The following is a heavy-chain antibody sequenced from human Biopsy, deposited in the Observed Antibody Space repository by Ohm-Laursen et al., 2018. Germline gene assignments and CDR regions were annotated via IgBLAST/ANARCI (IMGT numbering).Heavy chain of an antibody. Sequence: SLRLSCTASGFTFSSHAMTWVRQAPGKGLEWISYISAAGPAMFYADSVRGRFTISRDNANNLLYLQMDSLRAEDTAVYYCARRRPIDYWGQGILVTVSS. J-gene: IGHJ4*02. CDR2: ISAAGPAM. CDR3: ARRRPIDY. V-gene: IGHV3-48*04. CDR1: GFTFSSHA.